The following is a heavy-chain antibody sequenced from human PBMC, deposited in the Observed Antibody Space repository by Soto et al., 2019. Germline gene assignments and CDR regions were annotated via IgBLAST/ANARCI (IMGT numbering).Heavy chain of an antibody. CDR1: GGSISSGGYY. Sequence: QVQLQESGPELVKPSQTLSLTCIVSGGSISSGGYYWSWIRQPPGKGLEWIGDIYYSGNTYYKSSLKRRINRSVDTSKNHFSLNVSSVTAADTAVYYCASSLRIPMRPTQIDSRGQGTLVTVSS. J-gene: IGHJ4*02. CDR2: IYYSGNT. CDR3: ASSLRIPMRPTQIDS. D-gene: IGHD3-10*01. V-gene: IGHV4-30-4*01.